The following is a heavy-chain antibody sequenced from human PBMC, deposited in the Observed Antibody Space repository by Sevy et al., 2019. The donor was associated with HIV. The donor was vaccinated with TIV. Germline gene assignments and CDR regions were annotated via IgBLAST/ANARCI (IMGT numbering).Heavy chain of an antibody. D-gene: IGHD2-2*02. CDR1: GDIFPTYW. Sequence: GESLKISCRGSGDIFPTYWIGWVRQKPGKGLEWMGIIYPGDSDAKYSPSFQGQVIISVDKSISTAYLQWSSLKASDTAIYYCARLIKDCSGDTCYTRHGFDIWSQGTMVTVSS. J-gene: IGHJ3*02. CDR2: IYPGDSDA. V-gene: IGHV5-51*01. CDR3: ARLIKDCSGDTCYTRHGFDI.